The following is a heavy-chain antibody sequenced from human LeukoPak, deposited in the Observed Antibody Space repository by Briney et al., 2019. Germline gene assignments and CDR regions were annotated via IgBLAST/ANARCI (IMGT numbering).Heavy chain of an antibody. V-gene: IGHV4-61*01. CDR2: IYYSGST. J-gene: IGHJ4*02. CDR1: GGSVSSGSYY. D-gene: IGHD6-13*01. CDR3: ARGVEYSSSPNFDY. Sequence: SETLSLTCTVSGGSVSSGSYYWSWIRRPPGKGLEWIGYIYYSGSTNYNPSLKSRVTISVDTSKNQFSLKLSSVTAADTAVYYCARGVEYSSSPNFDYWGQGTLVTVSS.